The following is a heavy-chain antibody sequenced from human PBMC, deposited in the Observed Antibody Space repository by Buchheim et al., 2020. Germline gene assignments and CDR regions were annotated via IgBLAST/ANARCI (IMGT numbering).Heavy chain of an antibody. CDR3: ARNAYYYYYYGMDI. V-gene: IGHV4-34*01. Sequence: QVQLQQWGAGLLKPSETLSLTCAVYGGSFSGYYWSWIRQPPGKGLEWIGEINHSGSTNYNPSIKSRVTLSVDTSKNQFSLKLSSLTAADTAVYYFARNAYYYYYYGMDIWGQGTT. CDR2: INHSGST. J-gene: IGHJ6*02. CDR1: GGSFSGYY.